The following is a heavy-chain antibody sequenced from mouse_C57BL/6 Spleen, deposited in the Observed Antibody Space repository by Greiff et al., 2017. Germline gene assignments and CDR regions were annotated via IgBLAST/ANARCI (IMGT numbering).Heavy chain of an antibody. V-gene: IGHV14-1*01. CDR3: TTRVTAVVDPGFAY. Sequence: EVQLQQSGAELVRPGASVKLSCTASGFNIKDYYMHWVKQRPEQGLEWIGRIDPEDGDTEYAPKFPGKATMTADTSSNTAYLQLSSLTSEDTAVYYCTTRVTAVVDPGFAYWGQGTLVTVSA. J-gene: IGHJ3*01. D-gene: IGHD1-1*01. CDR2: IDPEDGDT. CDR1: GFNIKDYY.